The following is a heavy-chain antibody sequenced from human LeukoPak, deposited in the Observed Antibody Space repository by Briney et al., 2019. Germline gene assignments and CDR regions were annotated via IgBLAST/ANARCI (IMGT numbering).Heavy chain of an antibody. J-gene: IGHJ4*02. CDR3: ARVNSSSSSFDY. D-gene: IGHD6-6*01. CDR2: INGDGSDT. V-gene: IGHV3-23*01. CDR1: GFTFNNFA. Sequence: GGSLRLSCVASGFTFNNFAMSWVRQAPGKGLQWVSAINGDGSDTHYADSVKGRFTISRDNAKNSLYLQMNSLRAEDTAVYYCARVNSSSSSFDYWGQGTLVTVSS.